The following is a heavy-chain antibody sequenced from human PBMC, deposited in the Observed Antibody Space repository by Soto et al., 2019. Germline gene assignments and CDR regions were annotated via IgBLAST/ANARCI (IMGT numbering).Heavy chain of an antibody. CDR1: GYTFFTYD. D-gene: IGHD5-12*01. Sequence: QVHLVQSGVEVKTPGASVKVSCQASGYTFFTYDISWVRQAPGQGLEWMGWISTYSGDTKYAQKFQGRVTMTTDTSTTTAYVELRSLRSDDTAVYYCARHDGPTTSENWFDTWGQGTLVTVSS. CDR3: ARHDGPTTSENWFDT. V-gene: IGHV1-18*01. J-gene: IGHJ5*02. CDR2: ISTYSGDT.